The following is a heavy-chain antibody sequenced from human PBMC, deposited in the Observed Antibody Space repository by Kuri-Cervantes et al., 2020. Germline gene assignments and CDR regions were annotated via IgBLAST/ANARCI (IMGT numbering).Heavy chain of an antibody. Sequence: GGSLRLSCTVSGFTFSSYTMSWVRLAPGKGLEWDSSLGNSHDYIHYADSVKGRFTISRNNAKNSLYLQMNSLRAEDTAVYYCARAGTMVRTRMDVWGQGTTVTVSS. V-gene: IGHV3-21*04. J-gene: IGHJ6*02. CDR1: GFTFSSYT. CDR2: LGNSHDYI. CDR3: ARAGTMVRTRMDV. D-gene: IGHD3-10*01.